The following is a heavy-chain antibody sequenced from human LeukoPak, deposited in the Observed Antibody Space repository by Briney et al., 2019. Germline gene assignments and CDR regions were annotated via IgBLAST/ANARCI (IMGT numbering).Heavy chain of an antibody. CDR1: GCSISSSSSY. J-gene: IGHJ4*02. V-gene: IGHV4-39*01. CDR2: IYYSGSS. CDR3: ARHRSGWIQSSFDY. D-gene: IGHD5-24*01. Sequence: SETLSLTCSVSGCSISSSSSYWGWIRQPPGKGLEWIGSIYYSGSSFDNPALKSRVTISVDTSKNQFSLKLSSVTAADTAVYYCARHRSGWIQSSFDYWGQGTLVTVSS.